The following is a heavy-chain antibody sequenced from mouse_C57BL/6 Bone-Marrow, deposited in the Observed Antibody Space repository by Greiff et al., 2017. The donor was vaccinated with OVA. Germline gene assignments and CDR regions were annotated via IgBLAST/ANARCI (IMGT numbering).Heavy chain of an antibody. D-gene: IGHD2-5*01. CDR3: TRGYSNYYAIDY. J-gene: IGHJ4*01. V-gene: IGHV1-15*01. Sequence: QVQLTESGAELVRPGASVTLSCKASGYTFTDYEMHWVKQTPVHGLEWIGAIDPETGGTDYNQKFKGKAILTADKSSSTAYMELRSLTSEDSAVYYCTRGYSNYYAIDYWGQGTSVTVSS. CDR1: GYTFTDYE. CDR2: IDPETGGT.